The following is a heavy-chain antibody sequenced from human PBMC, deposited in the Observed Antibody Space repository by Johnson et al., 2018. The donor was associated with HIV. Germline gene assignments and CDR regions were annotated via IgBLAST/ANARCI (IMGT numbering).Heavy chain of an antibody. V-gene: IGHV3-30-3*01. D-gene: IGHD5-18*01. J-gene: IGHJ3*02. Sequence: QMQLVESGGGLVKPGGSLRLSCAASGFTFSSYAMHWVRQAPGKGLEWVAVISYDGSNKYYADSVKGRFTISRDNSKNTLYLQMNSLRAEDTAVYYCAKDLSGYSYGYGAFDIWGQGTMVTVSS. CDR3: AKDLSGYSYGYGAFDI. CDR2: ISYDGSNK. CDR1: GFTFSSYA.